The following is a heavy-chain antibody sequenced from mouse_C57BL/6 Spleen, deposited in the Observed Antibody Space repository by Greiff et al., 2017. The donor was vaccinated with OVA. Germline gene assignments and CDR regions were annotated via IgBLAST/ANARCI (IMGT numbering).Heavy chain of an antibody. V-gene: IGHV1-42*01. Sequence: VQLQQSGPELVKPGASVKISCKASGYSFTGYYMNWVKQSPEKSLEWIGEINPSTGGTTYNQKFKAKATLTVDKSSSTAYMQLKSLTAEEAAGYYCARSDRSGDGFAYWGQGTLVTVSA. CDR2: INPSTGGT. CDR3: ARSDRSGDGFAY. CDR1: GYSFTGYY. J-gene: IGHJ3*01. D-gene: IGHD3-2*02.